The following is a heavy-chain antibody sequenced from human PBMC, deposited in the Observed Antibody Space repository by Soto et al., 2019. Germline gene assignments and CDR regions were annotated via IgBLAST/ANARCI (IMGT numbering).Heavy chain of an antibody. CDR1: GYTFTNYG. V-gene: IGHV1-18*01. J-gene: IGHJ6*03. D-gene: IGHD6-13*01. CDR3: ARDPSGIAAISNFYYYMDV. Sequence: ASVKVSCKASGYTFTNYGISWVRQAPGQGLEWMGWISAYTGNTNDAQKLQGRVTMTTDTSTSTAYMELRSLRSDDTAVYYCARDPSGIAAISNFYYYMDVWGKGTTFTVSS. CDR2: ISAYTGNT.